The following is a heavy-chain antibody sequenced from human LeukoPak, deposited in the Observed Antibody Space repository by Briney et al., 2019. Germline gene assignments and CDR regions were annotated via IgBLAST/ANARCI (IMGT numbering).Heavy chain of an antibody. CDR1: GFAFSSDA. CDR3: AKGRFTSSTFDY. V-gene: IGHV3-23*01. Sequence: GGSLRLSCVASGFAFSSDAMSWVRQAPGKALEWVSLIRGDSSIIEYADSVKGRFTISRDNSKNTLYLQMNSLTAEDTAVYSCAKGRFTSSTFDYWGQGTLVTVSS. J-gene: IGHJ4*02. CDR2: IRGDSSII. D-gene: IGHD2-2*01.